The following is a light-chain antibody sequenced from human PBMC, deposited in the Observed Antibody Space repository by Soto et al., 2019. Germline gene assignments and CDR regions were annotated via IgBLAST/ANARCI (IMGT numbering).Light chain of an antibody. CDR3: QQYGSSAPT. J-gene: IGKJ4*01. V-gene: IGKV3-20*01. CDR2: GAS. CDR1: QSVSNSY. Sequence: EIVLTQSPGTLSLSPGERATLSCRASQSVSNSYLAWYQQKPGQAPRLLINGASTRATGIPDRFSGSGSGTDFTLTISRLEPEDFAVYYCQQYGSSAPTFGGGTKVAIK.